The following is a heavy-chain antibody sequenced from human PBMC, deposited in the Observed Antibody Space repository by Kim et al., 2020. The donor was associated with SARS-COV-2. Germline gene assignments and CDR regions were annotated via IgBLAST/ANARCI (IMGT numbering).Heavy chain of an antibody. CDR2: IHKNGNT. V-gene: IGHV4-34*01. J-gene: IGHJ3*01. Sequence: SETLSLTCGVLNGSFVGYYWSWIRQSPETGLEWIGEIHKNGNTNYSPSLESRVRISIDAPKNQFSLKLTSLTAADAAVYFCARGRVVATRAFDVWCQGT. CDR1: NGSFVGYY. D-gene: IGHD5-12*01. CDR3: ARGRVVATRAFDV.